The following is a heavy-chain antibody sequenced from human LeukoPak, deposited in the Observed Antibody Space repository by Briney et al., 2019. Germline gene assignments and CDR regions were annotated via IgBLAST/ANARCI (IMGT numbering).Heavy chain of an antibody. CDR2: INHSGST. V-gene: IGHV4-34*01. J-gene: IGHJ4*02. D-gene: IGHD6-19*01. CDR1: GGSFSGYY. Sequence: PSETLSLTCAVYGGSFSGYYWNWIRQPPGKGLEWIGEINHSGSTDYNPSLKSRVTMSIDASNNQFSLKLSSVTAADTAVYYCARSSVGQWLIIKRLDYWGQGTLVTVSS. CDR3: ARSSVGQWLIIKRLDY.